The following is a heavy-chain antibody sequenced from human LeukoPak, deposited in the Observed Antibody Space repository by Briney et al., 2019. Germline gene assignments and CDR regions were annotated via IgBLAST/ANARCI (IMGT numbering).Heavy chain of an antibody. V-gene: IGHV4-4*07. CDR1: GGSISSYY. CDR2: IYTSGST. CDR3: ARDGAARPGYYYYYMDV. J-gene: IGHJ6*03. D-gene: IGHD6-6*01. Sequence: PSETLSLTCTVSGGSISSYYWSWIRQPAGKGLEWIGRIYTSGSTNYNPSPKSRVTMSVDTSKNQFSLKLSSVTAADTAVYYCARDGAARPGYYYYYMDVWGKGTTVTVSS.